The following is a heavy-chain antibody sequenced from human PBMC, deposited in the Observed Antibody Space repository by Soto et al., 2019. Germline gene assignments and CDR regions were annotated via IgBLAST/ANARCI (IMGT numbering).Heavy chain of an antibody. D-gene: IGHD2-21*02. J-gene: IGHJ4*02. CDR1: GGSISSGGYY. Sequence: TLSLTCTVSGGSISSGGYYWSWIRHHPGKGLEWIGCIYYSVSTYYNPSLKSRVTISVDTSKNQFSLKLSSVTAADTAVYYCARRLTLPKFDYWGQGTMVTVSS. CDR3: ARRLTLPKFDY. CDR2: IYYSVST. V-gene: IGHV4-31*03.